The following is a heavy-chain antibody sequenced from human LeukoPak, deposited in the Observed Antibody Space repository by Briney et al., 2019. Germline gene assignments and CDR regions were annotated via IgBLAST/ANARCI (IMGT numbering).Heavy chain of an antibody. Sequence: PGGSLRLSCAASGFTFNNYSMNWVRQAPGKGLEWVSSISSSSYRYYEESVKGRFSISRDNARNSLYLQMNSLRAEDTAVYYCARDSPNEAILWWSIDYWGQGTLVTVSS. CDR1: GFTFNNYS. J-gene: IGHJ4*02. V-gene: IGHV3-21*01. D-gene: IGHD2-21*01. CDR3: ARDSPNEAILWWSIDY. CDR2: ISSSSYR.